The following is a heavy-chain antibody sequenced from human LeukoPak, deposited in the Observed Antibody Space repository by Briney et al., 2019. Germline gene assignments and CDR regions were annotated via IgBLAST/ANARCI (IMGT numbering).Heavy chain of an antibody. Sequence: ASVKVSCKASGYTFTSYGISWVRQAPGQGLEWMGWINPNSGGTNYAQKFQGRVTMTRDTSISTAYMELSRLRSDDTAVYYCARRRIVGATSLLDYWGQGTLVTVSS. D-gene: IGHD1-26*01. V-gene: IGHV1-2*02. CDR2: INPNSGGT. CDR1: GYTFTSYG. CDR3: ARRRIVGATSLLDY. J-gene: IGHJ4*02.